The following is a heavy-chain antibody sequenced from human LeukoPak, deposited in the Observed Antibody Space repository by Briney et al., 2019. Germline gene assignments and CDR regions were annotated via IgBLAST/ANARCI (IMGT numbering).Heavy chain of an antibody. CDR1: GGSFSGYF. V-gene: IGHV4-34*01. CDR2: SHHTGGT. CDR3: ARGLGYSSSWYYDY. D-gene: IGHD6-13*01. J-gene: IGHJ4*02. Sequence: SETLSLTCGVYGGSFSGYFWTWFRQSPGRGLEWIGESHHTGGTNYNPSLESRVTISEDTSRNHLSLTLRSVTAADTAVYYCARGLGYSSSWYYDYWRQGTLVTVSS.